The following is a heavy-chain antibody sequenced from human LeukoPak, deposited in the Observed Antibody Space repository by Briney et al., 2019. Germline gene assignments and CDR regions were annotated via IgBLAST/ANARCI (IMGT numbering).Heavy chain of an antibody. CDR1: GITLNDLS. D-gene: IGHD1-26*01. V-gene: IGHV1-24*01. CDR2: FDPEDGET. CDR3: ATDGIPGATTTLAY. Sequence: ASVKVSCKVSGITLNDLSIQWVRQAPGKGLEWMGGFDPEDGETIYAPKFQARVTMTQDTYEDTAYMELSSLRSEDTAVYYCATDGIPGATTTLAYCGQPTLVTVPS. J-gene: IGHJ4*02.